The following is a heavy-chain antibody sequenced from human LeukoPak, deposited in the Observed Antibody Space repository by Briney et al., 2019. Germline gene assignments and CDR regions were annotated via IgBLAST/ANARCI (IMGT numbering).Heavy chain of an antibody. Sequence: PSETLPLTCTVSGGSISINYWSWIRQSAGKGLEWIGRIYTSGSTYYNPSLKSRVTISVDRSKNQFSLKLSSVTAADTAVYYCARDYLAARIFDYWGQGTLVTVSS. CDR2: IYTSGST. CDR3: ARDYLAARIFDY. CDR1: GGSISINY. D-gene: IGHD6-6*01. V-gene: IGHV4-4*07. J-gene: IGHJ4*02.